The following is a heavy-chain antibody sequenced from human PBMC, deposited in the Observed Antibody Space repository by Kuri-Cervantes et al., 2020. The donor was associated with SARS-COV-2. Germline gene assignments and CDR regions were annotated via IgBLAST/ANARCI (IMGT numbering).Heavy chain of an antibody. D-gene: IGHD6-13*01. J-gene: IGHJ6*02. V-gene: IGHV4-59*01. CDR2: IYYSGST. CDR1: GGTISSYY. CDR3: ASLLDGYSSPNRMYGMEV. Sequence: SETLSLTCTVSGGTISSYYWSWIRQPPGKGLEWIGYIYYSGSTNYNPSLKSRVTISVDTSKNQFSQKLSSVTAADTAVYYCASLLDGYSSPNRMYGMEVWGQGTTVTVSS.